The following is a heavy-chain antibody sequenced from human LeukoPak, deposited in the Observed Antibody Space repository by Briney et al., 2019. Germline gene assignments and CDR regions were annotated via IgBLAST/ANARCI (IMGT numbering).Heavy chain of an antibody. CDR1: GFTFSDHY. CDR3: ARVGRAYYDSFYDY. D-gene: IGHD3-22*01. CDR2: TRNKANSYTT. Sequence: GGSLRLSCAASGFTFSDHYMDWVRQAPGKGLEWVGRTRNKANSYTTEYAASVKGRFTISRDDSKNSLYLQMNSLKTEDTAVYYCARVGRAYYDSFYDYWGQGTLVTVSS. J-gene: IGHJ4*02. V-gene: IGHV3-72*01.